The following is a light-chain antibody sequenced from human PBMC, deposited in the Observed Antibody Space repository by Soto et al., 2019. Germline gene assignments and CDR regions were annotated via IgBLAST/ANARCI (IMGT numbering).Light chain of an antibody. J-gene: IGLJ2*01. CDR3: AAWADSLNGPV. CDR2: SNW. V-gene: IGLV1-44*01. CDR1: NSNIGSNT. Sequence: QSVLTQPPSASGTPGQRVTIFCSGSNSNIGSNTVNWYHHVPGTAPQPLMYSNWQRPSGVPARFSGSKSGASASLAISGLQYEDEADYYCAAWADSLNGPVFGGGTKLTVL.